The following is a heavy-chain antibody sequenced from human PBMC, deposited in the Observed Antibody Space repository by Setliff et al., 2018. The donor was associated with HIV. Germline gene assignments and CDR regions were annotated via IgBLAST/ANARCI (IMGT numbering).Heavy chain of an antibody. CDR1: GVSISNYY. CDR3: VRQGPGSSPPHFGD. CDR2: IYGSGRT. J-gene: IGHJ4*02. Sequence: SETLSLTCTVSGVSISNYYWSWIRQPPGTGLEWIGYIYGSGRTFYNPSLKGRVAISADTSKGQFSLRLSYVTAADTAVYYCVRQGPGSSPPHFGDWGEGTLVTVSS. V-gene: IGHV4-59*08. D-gene: IGHD3-10*01.